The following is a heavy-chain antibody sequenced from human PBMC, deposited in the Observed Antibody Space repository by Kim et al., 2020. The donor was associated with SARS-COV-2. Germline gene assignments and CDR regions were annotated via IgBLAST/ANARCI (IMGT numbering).Heavy chain of an antibody. D-gene: IGHD3-16*02. CDR3: ARDRDYRFEL. J-gene: IGHJ4*02. V-gene: IGHV1-18*01. CDR1: GYTFTTYG. Sequence: ASVKVSCKTSGYTFTTYGLSWVRQAPGQGLEWMGWISTDSGYTKYAQKFQDRDTLTKDTFTSTAYMELRSLISDDTAVYFCARDRDYRFELWGQGTLVTV. CDR2: ISTDSGYT.